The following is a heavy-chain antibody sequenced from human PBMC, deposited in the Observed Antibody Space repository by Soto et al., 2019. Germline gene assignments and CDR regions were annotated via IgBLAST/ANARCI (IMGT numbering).Heavy chain of an antibody. J-gene: IGHJ6*02. CDR2: TYYSGST. CDR1: VGSISSSSYY. CDR3: ARQETPGYGMDV. V-gene: IGHV4-39*01. Sequence: QLQLQESGPGLVKPSETLSLTCTVSVGSISSSSYYWGWIRQPPGKGLEWMGSTYYSGSTYYNPSLKSRVTISVDTSKNQCSLKLSSVTAADTAVYYCARQETPGYGMDVWGQGTTVTVSS.